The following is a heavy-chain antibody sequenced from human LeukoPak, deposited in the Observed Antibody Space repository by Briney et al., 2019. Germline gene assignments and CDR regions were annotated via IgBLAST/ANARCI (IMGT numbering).Heavy chain of an antibody. V-gene: IGHV4-61*01. D-gene: IGHD2-8*01. CDR3: ARDPVYDAFDI. CDR1: GVSVSSGSYY. CDR2: IYYSGST. J-gene: IGHJ3*02. Sequence: SETLSLTCTVSGVSVSSGSYYWSWIRQPPGKGLEWIVYIYYSGSTNYNPSLKSRVTISVDTSKNQFSLKLSSVTAADTAVYYCARDPVYDAFDIWGQGTMVTVSS.